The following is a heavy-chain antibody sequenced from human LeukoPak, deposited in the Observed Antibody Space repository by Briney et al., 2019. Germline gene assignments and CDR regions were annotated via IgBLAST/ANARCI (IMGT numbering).Heavy chain of an antibody. CDR3: ARDRGFGSSGYYYDY. J-gene: IGHJ4*02. CDR1: GYTFTVYY. Sequence: ASVKVSCTASGYTFTVYYMHWVRQAPGQGLEWMGWINPNSGGTNYAQKFQGWVTMTRDTSISTAYMELSRLRSDDTAVYYCARDRGFGSSGYYYDYWGQGTLVTVSS. CDR2: INPNSGGT. V-gene: IGHV1-2*04. D-gene: IGHD3-22*01.